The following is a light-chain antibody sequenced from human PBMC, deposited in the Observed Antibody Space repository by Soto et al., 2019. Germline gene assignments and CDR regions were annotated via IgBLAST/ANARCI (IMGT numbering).Light chain of an antibody. CDR2: GAS. J-gene: IGKJ1*01. CDR1: HSVSSSY. Sequence: ENVLTQSPGTLSLSPGERATLSCRASHSVSSSYLAWYQQKPGQAPRLLIYGASSRATGIPDRFSGSGSGTDFTLTISRLEPVDFAVYYCQQYGSSPTWTFGQGTKVDI. CDR3: QQYGSSPTWT. V-gene: IGKV3-20*01.